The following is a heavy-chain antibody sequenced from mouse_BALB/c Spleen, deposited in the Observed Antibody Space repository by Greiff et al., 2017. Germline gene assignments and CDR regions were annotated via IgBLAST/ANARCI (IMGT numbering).Heavy chain of an antibody. CDR1: GYTFTSYW. CDR3: TRPIYYDLAWFAY. J-gene: IGHJ3*01. Sequence: EVKLVESGTVLARPGASVKMSCKASGYTFTSYWMHWVKQRPGQGLEWIGAIYPGNSDTSYNQKFKGKAKLTAVTSTSTAYMELSSLTNEDSAVYYCTRPIYYDLAWFAYWGQGTLVTVSA. CDR2: IYPGNSDT. V-gene: IGHV1-5*01. D-gene: IGHD2-4*01.